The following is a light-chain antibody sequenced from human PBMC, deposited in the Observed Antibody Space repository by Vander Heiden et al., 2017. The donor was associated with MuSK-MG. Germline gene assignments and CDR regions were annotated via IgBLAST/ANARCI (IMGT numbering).Light chain of an antibody. J-gene: IGLJ2*01. CDR2: GPN. CDR3: YSRDSRGIHLKV. CDR1: SLRNDY. Sequence: SSELTQDPAVSVALGQTVRITCQGASLRNDYASWYQKKPGQAPVLLPYGPNNRPSGIPDRFSGSTSGNRASSTTPAARAEDEADYDCYSRDSRGIHLKVFGGGTKLTVL. V-gene: IGLV3-19*01.